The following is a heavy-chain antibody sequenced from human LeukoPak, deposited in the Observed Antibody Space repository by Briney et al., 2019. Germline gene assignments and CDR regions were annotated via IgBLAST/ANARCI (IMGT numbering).Heavy chain of an antibody. J-gene: IGHJ4*02. Sequence: ASVKVSCKASGYTFTSYGIAWLRQAPGQGLDWLGWIRTYNGDTEYAEKFQGRVTMSTDTPTTMAYMELTSLRSDDTAVYYCARTLTTESYYFDYWGQGTLVTVSS. V-gene: IGHV1-18*01. CDR1: GYTFTSYG. CDR3: ARTLTTESYYFDY. CDR2: IRTYNGDT. D-gene: IGHD4-11*01.